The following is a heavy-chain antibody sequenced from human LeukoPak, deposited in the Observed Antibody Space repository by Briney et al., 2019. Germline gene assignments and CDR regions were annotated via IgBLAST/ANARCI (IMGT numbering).Heavy chain of an antibody. CDR3: ATSREYQLLLDY. CDR2: FDPEDGET. Sequence: ASVKVSCKVSRYTLTELSMHWVRQAPGKGLEWMGGFDPEDGETIYAQKFQGRVTMTEDTSTDTAYMELSSLRSEDTAVYYCATSREYQLLLDYWGQGTLVTVSS. V-gene: IGHV1-24*01. J-gene: IGHJ4*02. CDR1: RYTLTELS. D-gene: IGHD2-2*01.